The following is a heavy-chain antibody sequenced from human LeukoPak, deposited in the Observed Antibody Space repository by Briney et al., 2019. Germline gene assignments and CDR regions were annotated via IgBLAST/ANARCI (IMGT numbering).Heavy chain of an antibody. J-gene: IGHJ4*02. D-gene: IGHD7-27*01. CDR1: GFTFKNYA. V-gene: IGHV3-23*01. CDR2: ISGSGGSA. CDR3: AKDLNWDSYFDY. Sequence: GGSLRLSCAASGFTFKNYAMNWVRQAPGKGLEWVAAISGSGGSAYSADSVKGRFTVSRGNSKNTLYLQMNSLRAEDTAVYYCAKDLNWDSYFDYWGQGTLVTVSS.